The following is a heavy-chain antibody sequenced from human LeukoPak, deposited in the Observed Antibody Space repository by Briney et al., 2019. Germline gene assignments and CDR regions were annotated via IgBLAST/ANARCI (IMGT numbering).Heavy chain of an antibody. Sequence: GGSLRLSCAASGFTVSSNYMSWVRQAPGKGLEWVSGIDTKGTRTYYADPVKGRFTISRDNSKNTLYLQMNSLRAEDTAVYYCAKGGLFGELSYFDYWGQGTLVTVSS. CDR3: AKGGLFGELSYFDY. CDR2: IDTKGTRT. J-gene: IGHJ4*02. D-gene: IGHD3-10*02. V-gene: IGHV3-23*05. CDR1: GFTVSSNY.